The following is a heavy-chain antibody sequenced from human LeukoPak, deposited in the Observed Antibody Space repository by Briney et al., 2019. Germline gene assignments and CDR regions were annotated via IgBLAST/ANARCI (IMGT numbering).Heavy chain of an antibody. CDR3: ARDSTMIVVAYLPRNAFDI. Sequence: PGGSLRLSCAASGFTVSSNYMSWVRQAPGKGLEWVSVIYSGGSTYYADSVKGRFTISRDNSKNTLYLQMNSLRAEDTAVYYCARDSTMIVVAYLPRNAFDIWGQGTMVTVSS. J-gene: IGHJ3*02. D-gene: IGHD3-22*01. CDR1: GFTVSSNY. CDR2: IYSGGST. V-gene: IGHV3-53*01.